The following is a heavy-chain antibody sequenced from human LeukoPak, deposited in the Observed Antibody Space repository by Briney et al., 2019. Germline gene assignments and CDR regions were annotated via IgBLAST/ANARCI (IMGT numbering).Heavy chain of an antibody. CDR2: IYYSGFT. V-gene: IGHV4-39*01. Sequence: SETLSLTCTVSGGSISSSSYYWGWTRQPPEKGLEWIANIYYSGFTYYNPSLKSRVTMSVDTSKNQFSLKLNSMTAADTAVYYCARARGSVDFDSWGQGTPVTVSS. J-gene: IGHJ4*02. CDR1: GGSISSSSYY. CDR3: ARARGSVDFDS. D-gene: IGHD5-12*01.